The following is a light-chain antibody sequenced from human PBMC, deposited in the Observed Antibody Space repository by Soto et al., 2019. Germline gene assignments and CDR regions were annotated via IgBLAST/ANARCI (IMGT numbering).Light chain of an antibody. CDR3: QQYGSSPLT. V-gene: IGKV3-20*01. Sequence: PGERASLSCRASQSLSGRYLAWYQQKPGQAPRPLIYDASSRATGIPDRFSGSGSGTDFILTISRLEPEDFAVYYCQQYGSSPLTFGGGTKVEIK. J-gene: IGKJ4*02. CDR2: DAS. CDR1: QSLSGRY.